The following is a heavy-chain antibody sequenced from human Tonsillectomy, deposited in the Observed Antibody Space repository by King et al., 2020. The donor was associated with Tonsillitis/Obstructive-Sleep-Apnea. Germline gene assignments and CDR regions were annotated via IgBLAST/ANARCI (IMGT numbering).Heavy chain of an antibody. V-gene: IGHV4-4*02. CDR2: IYHSGTT. Sequence: VQLQESGPGVVKPSGTLSLTCAVSGVTISHGNWWSWVRQSPGLGLEWLGEIYHSGTTNYNPSLKSRVTISVDRSKNQVSLKLSSVTAADTAIYYCARDQGAGTTLDYWGQGTLVTVSS. CDR3: ARDQGAGTTLDY. J-gene: IGHJ4*02. CDR1: GVTISHGNW. D-gene: IGHD1-1*01.